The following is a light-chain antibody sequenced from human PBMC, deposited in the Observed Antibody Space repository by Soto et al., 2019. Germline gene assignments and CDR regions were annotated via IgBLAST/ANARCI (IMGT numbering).Light chain of an antibody. CDR1: QSVGTR. J-gene: IGKJ5*01. V-gene: IGKV3D-15*01. CDR2: GAS. Sequence: EIVMTQAPATLSVSPGERATLSCRAAQSVGTRLAWYQHKTGQAPWLLACGASSRATGIPDRFTGSGSETSFTLTISRLEPEDFALYCCQICQSGHQITFCQGTR. CDR3: QICQSGHQIT.